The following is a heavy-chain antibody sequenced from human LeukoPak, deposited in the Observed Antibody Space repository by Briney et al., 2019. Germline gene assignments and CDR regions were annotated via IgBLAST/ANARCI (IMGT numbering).Heavy chain of an antibody. D-gene: IGHD6-13*01. CDR3: ARQSAAAGDFDY. Sequence: SETLSLTCTVSGGSISSYYWSWIGQPPGKGLEWIGYIYYSGSTNYNPSLKSRVTISVDTSKNQFSLKLSSVTAADTAVYYCARQSAAAGDFDYWGQGTLVTVSS. CDR1: GGSISSYY. CDR2: IYYSGST. V-gene: IGHV4-59*08. J-gene: IGHJ4*02.